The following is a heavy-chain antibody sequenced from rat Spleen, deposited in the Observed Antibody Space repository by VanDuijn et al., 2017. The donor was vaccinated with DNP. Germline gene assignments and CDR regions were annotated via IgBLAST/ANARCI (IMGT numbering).Heavy chain of an antibody. J-gene: IGHJ3*01. D-gene: IGHD1-11*01. CDR3: ATGGGQGFAY. V-gene: IGHV5-22*01. CDR1: GFTFSGYW. Sequence: EVQLVETGGGSVQPGRSLKLSCVASGFTFSGYWMFWIRQAPKKGLEWVASISYEGSSIHYGNSVKGRFTISRDTAKSSLYLQMNSLRSEDTATYYCATGGGQGFAYWGQGTLVTVSS. CDR2: ISYEGSSI.